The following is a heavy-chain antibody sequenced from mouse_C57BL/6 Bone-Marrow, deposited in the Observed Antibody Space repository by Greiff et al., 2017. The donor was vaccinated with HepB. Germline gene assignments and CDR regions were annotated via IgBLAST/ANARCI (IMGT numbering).Heavy chain of an antibody. CDR3: ARECLLLRYAMDY. V-gene: IGHV1-85*01. CDR2: IYPRDGST. Sequence: VQVVESGPELVKPGASVKLSCKASGYTFTSYDINWVKQRPGQGLEWIGWIYPRDGSTKYNEKFKGKATLTVDTSSSTAYMELHSLTSEDSAVYFCARECLLLRYAMDYWGQGTSVTVSS. CDR1: GYTFTSYD. D-gene: IGHD1-1*01. J-gene: IGHJ4*01.